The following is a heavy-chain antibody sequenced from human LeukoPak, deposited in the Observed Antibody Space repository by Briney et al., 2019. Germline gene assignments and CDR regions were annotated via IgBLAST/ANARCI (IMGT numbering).Heavy chain of an antibody. CDR1: GGTFSSYA. V-gene: IGHV1-69*05. CDR3: ASSSAVAGTGSY. D-gene: IGHD6-19*01. CDR2: IIPIFGTA. Sequence: GASVKVSCKASGGTFSSYAISWVRQAPGQGVEWMGRIIPIFGTANYAQKFQGRVTITTDESTSTAYMELSSLRSEDTAVYYCASSSAVAGTGSYWGQGTLVTVSS. J-gene: IGHJ4*02.